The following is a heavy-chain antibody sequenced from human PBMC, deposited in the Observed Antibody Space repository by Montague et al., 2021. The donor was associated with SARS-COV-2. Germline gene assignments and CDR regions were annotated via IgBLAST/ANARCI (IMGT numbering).Heavy chain of an antibody. CDR1: GDSINNSRYY. J-gene: IGHJ3*02. D-gene: IGHD3-10*01. CDR3: ARLESTRGVIIRGAFHI. V-gene: IGHV4-39*01. Sequence: SETLSLTCSVSGDSINNSRYYRGWSRQPPGKGLEWIGTIYYSGSAYYNPSLKSRVTIPVDTSKDQFSLKLNTVTATDTAVYYCARLESTRGVIIRGAFHIWGQGTKVTVSS. CDR2: IYYSGSA.